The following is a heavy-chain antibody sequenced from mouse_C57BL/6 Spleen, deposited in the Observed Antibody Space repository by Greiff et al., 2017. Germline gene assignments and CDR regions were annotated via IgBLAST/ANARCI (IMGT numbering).Heavy chain of an antibody. CDR2: ISSGSSTI. J-gene: IGHJ4*01. CDR1: GFTFSDYG. CDR3: ATPIPGDYAMDY. Sequence: EVKLMESGGGLVKPGGSLKLSCAASGFTFSDYGMHWVRQAPEKGLEWVAYISSGSSTIYYADTVKGRFTISRDNAKNTLFLQMTSLRSEDTAMYYCATPIPGDYAMDYWGQGTSVTVSS. V-gene: IGHV5-17*01.